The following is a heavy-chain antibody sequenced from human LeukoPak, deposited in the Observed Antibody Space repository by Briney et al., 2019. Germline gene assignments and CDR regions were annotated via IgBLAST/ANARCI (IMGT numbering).Heavy chain of an antibody. V-gene: IGHV4-39*01. Sequence: PSETLSLTCTVSGGSISSSSYYWGWIRQPPGKGLEWIGSIYDSGSTYYNPSLKSRVTISVDTSKNQFSLQLSSVTAADTAVYYCVRKISGYCRSTSCHIDYWGQGTLVTVSS. CDR1: GGSISSSSYY. D-gene: IGHD2-2*03. CDR2: IYDSGST. J-gene: IGHJ4*02. CDR3: VRKISGYCRSTSCHIDY.